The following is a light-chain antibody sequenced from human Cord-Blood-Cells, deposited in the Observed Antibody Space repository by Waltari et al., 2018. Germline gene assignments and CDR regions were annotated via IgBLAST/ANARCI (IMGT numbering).Light chain of an antibody. J-gene: IGKJ1*01. CDR3: QQNYSYSWT. Sequence: DIQMTQSPSTLSASVGDRVTITCRASQSIRSWLAWYQQKPGKAPKLLIYKTSSLERGVPSWFNCRGSGTEFTLTISSLQPDDFSTYYCQQNYSYSWTFGQGTKVEIK. CDR2: KTS. V-gene: IGKV1-5*03. CDR1: QSIRSW.